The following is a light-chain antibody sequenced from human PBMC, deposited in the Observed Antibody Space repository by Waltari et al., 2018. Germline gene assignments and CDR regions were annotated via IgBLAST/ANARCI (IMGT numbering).Light chain of an antibody. J-gene: IGLJ2*01. CDR1: SPNIGAGYD. Sequence: QSVLTQPPSVSGAPGQRVTISCTGRSPNIGAGYDVHWYQQLPGTAPKLLIHGNSNRPSGVPERFSGSKSGTSASLAITGLQAEDEADYYCQSYDSSLSVVVFGGGTKLTVL. V-gene: IGLV1-40*01. CDR2: GNS. CDR3: QSYDSSLSVVV.